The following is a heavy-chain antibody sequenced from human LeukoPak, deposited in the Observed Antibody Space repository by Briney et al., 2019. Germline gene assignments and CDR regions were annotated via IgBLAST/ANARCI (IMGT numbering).Heavy chain of an antibody. CDR1: GFTFSSYW. Sequence: GGSLRLSCAASGFTFSSYWMSWVRQAPGKGLEWVANIKQDGSEKYYVDSVKGRFTISRDNAKNSLYLQMNSLRAEDTAVYYCARVAGSITIFGVAPQPRYFDYWGQGTLVTVSS. CDR3: ARVAGSITIFGVAPQPRYFDY. D-gene: IGHD3-3*01. V-gene: IGHV3-7*01. J-gene: IGHJ4*02. CDR2: IKQDGSEK.